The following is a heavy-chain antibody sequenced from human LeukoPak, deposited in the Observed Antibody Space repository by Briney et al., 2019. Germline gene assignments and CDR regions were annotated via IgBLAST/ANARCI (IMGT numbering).Heavy chain of an antibody. J-gene: IGHJ6*02. V-gene: IGHV1-69*01. D-gene: IGHD3-10*01. CDR2: IIPIFGTA. CDR3: AREEWEFDGMDV. CDR1: GGTFSSYA. Sequence: GSSVKVSCKASGGTFSSYAISWVRQAPGQGLEWMGGIIPIFGTANYAQKFQGRVTITADESTSTAYMELSSLRSEDTAVYYCAREEWEFDGMDVWGQGTTVTVSS.